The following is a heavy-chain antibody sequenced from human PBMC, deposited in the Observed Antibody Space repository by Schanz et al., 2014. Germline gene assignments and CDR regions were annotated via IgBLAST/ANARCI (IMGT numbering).Heavy chain of an antibody. V-gene: IGHV1-8*01. J-gene: IGHJ4*02. CDR3: ARSAGRDFWSGYYTRFDY. D-gene: IGHD3-3*01. Sequence: QVQLVQSGAEVKKPGASVKVSCTASGFNFNNYDINWVRQATGQGLEWMGWMNPKTGNTDHAQKFQGRVSMTADTSTNTVYMELRSLRSDDTAVYYCARSAGRDFWSGYYTRFDYWGQGTLVTVSS. CDR1: GFNFNNYD. CDR2: MNPKTGNT.